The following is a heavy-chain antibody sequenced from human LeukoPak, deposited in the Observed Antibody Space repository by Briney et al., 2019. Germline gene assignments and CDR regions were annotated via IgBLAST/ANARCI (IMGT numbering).Heavy chain of an antibody. CDR2: IYPGDSDT. Sequence: GESLKISCEGSGYNFTSYWIAWVRQMPGKGLEWMGIIYPGDSDTRYSPSFQGQVTISADKSISTAYLQWGSLKASDTAVYYCARQGYSSADYWGQGTLVTVSS. CDR1: GYNFTSYW. D-gene: IGHD6-19*01. J-gene: IGHJ4*02. V-gene: IGHV5-51*01. CDR3: ARQGYSSADY.